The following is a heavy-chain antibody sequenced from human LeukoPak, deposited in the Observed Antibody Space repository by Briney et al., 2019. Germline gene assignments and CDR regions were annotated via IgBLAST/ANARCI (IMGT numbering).Heavy chain of an antibody. V-gene: IGHV1-69*13. CDR3: ARGGLYDSTGRTFDY. D-gene: IGHD3-22*01. Sequence: GASVKVSCKASGGTFSSYAISWVRQAPGQGLEWMGGIIPIFGTANYAQKLQGRVTITADESTSTAYMELSSLRSEDTAVYYCARGGLYDSTGRTFDYWGQGTLVTVSS. CDR2: IIPIFGTA. J-gene: IGHJ4*02. CDR1: GGTFSSYA.